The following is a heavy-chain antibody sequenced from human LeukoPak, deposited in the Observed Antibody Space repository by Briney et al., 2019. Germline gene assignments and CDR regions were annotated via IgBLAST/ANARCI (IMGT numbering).Heavy chain of an antibody. CDR3: ARGNSGSYLDY. CDR2: ISSSSNYI. D-gene: IGHD1-26*01. V-gene: IGHV3-21*01. Sequence: GGSLRLSCAASGFTFSLNSMNWVRQAPGKGLEWVSSISSSSNYIYYADSVKGRFTISRDNSKNTLYLQMNSLRAEDTAVYYCARGNSGSYLDYWGQGTLVTVSS. J-gene: IGHJ4*02. CDR1: GFTFSLNS.